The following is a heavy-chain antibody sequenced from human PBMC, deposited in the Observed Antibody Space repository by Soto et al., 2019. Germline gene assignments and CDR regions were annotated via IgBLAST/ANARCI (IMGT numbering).Heavy chain of an antibody. D-gene: IGHD3-10*01. CDR2: INPSGAST. CDR3: ASDYNAYQRQHVFNI. J-gene: IGHJ3*02. CDR1: GYSFNSYY. Sequence: QVQLVQSGAEVKKPGASVKVACKASGYSFNSYYMHWVRQAPGQGPEWMGVINPSGASTSYAQKVQGRFTMTRDTSTSTVYMELSSLRSEDTALYYCASDYNAYQRQHVFNIWGQGTLVTVSS. V-gene: IGHV1-46*02.